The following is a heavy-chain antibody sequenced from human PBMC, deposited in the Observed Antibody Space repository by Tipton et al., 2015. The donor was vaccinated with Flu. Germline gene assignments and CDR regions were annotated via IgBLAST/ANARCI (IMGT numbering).Heavy chain of an antibody. CDR3: ARSLRASGPDYFDF. CDR2: IYGGDSDA. CDR1: GYKFSDHW. V-gene: IGHV5-51*01. J-gene: IGHJ3*01. D-gene: IGHD4-11*01. Sequence: QLVQSGAEVKKPGESLKISCKTSGYKFSDHWVGWVRQMPGKGLEWMGIIYGGDSDARYSPSFQGLVTMSVDKSTSTAFLQWSSLEASDTAIYYCARSLRASGPDYFDFWGQGTLVTVSS.